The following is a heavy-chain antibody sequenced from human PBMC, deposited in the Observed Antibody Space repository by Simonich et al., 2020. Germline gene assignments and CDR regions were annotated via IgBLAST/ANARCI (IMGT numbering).Heavy chain of an antibody. J-gene: IGHJ1*01. CDR1: GWSFSGYY. CDR3: ARGLRVAAAGTAFQH. V-gene: IGHV4-34*01. D-gene: IGHD6-13*01. CDR2: INHSAST. Sequence: QVQLQQWGAGLLKPSETLSLTCAVYGWSFSGYYWSWIRQPPGKGLEWIGKINHSASTNYNPSLKRRVTISVDTSKNQFSLKLSSVTAADTAVYYCARGLRVAAAGTAFQHWGQGTLVTVSS.